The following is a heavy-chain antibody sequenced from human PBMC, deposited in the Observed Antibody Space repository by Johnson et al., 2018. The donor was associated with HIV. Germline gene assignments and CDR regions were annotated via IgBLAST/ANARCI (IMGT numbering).Heavy chain of an antibody. D-gene: IGHD1-26*01. CDR1: GFTFEDYA. J-gene: IGHJ3*02. V-gene: IGHV3-9*01. CDR2: ISWNSGSI. CDR3: AKATEGEGLWAFDI. Sequence: VQLVESGGALVQPGRSLRLSCVASGFTFEDYAMYWVRQAPGKGLEWVSGISWNSGSIGYADSVKGRFTISRDNAKNSLYLQMNSLRAEDTALYYCAKATEGEGLWAFDIWGQGTMVTVSS.